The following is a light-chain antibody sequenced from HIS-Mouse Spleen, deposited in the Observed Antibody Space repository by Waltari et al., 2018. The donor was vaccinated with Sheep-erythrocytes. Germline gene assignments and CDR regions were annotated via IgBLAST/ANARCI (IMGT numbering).Light chain of an antibody. CDR3: CSYAGSYNHV. CDR1: SSDVGGYNY. CDR2: DVS. Sequence: QSALTQPRSVSGSPGQSVTISCTGTSSDVGGYNYCSWYQQHPGKAPKLMIYDVSKRPSGVHDRFSGSKSGNTASLTISGLQAEDEADYYCCSYAGSYNHVFATGTKVTVL. J-gene: IGLJ1*01. V-gene: IGLV2-11*01.